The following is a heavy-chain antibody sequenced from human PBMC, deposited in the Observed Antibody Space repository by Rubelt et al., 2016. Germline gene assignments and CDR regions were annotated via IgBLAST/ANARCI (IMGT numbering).Heavy chain of an antibody. V-gene: IGHV3-7*03. J-gene: IGHJ4*02. CDR2: INQAGSEE. Sequence: EVQLVESGGGLVQPGGSLRLSCAASGFTFSSYDMNWVRQAPGKGLEWVANINQAGSEEHYVGSVKGRFTISRDNTKNSLYLQMNNLSAEDTAGYYCAKGGSRSSWNVGHYWGQGTLVTVSS. CDR3: AKGGSRSSWNVGHY. CDR1: GFTFSSYD. D-gene: IGHD6-13*01.